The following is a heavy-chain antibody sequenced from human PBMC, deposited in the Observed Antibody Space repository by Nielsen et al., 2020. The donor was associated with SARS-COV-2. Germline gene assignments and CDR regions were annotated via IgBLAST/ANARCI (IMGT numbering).Heavy chain of an antibody. V-gene: IGHV3-48*02. D-gene: IGHD4-17*01. J-gene: IGHJ3*02. CDR3: ASSFDYVSFDI. CDR2: ISSSSGTI. CDR1: GFTFSKYS. Sequence: GESLKISCAASGFTFSKYSINWVRQAPGKGLDWISYISSSSGTIRYAGSVKGRFTISRDNAKNSLYLQMNSLRDEDTAIYYCASSFDYVSFDIWGQGTMVTVSS.